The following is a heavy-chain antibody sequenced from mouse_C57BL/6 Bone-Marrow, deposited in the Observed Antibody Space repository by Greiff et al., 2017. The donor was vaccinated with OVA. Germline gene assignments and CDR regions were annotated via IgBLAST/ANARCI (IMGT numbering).Heavy chain of an antibody. V-gene: IGHV1-47*01. CDR2: FHPYNDDN. Sequence: VQLQQPGAELVKPGTSVKMSCKASGYTFTTYLIEWMKQNHGKSLEWIGNFHPYNDDNKYNEKFKGKATLTVEKSSSTVYLELSRLTSDDSAVYYCVPQLGRSFAYWGQGTLVTVSA. D-gene: IGHD4-1*02. J-gene: IGHJ3*01. CDR3: VPQLGRSFAY. CDR1: GYTFTTYL.